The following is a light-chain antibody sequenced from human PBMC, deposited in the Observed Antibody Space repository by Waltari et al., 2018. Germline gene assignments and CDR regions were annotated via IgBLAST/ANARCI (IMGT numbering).Light chain of an antibody. CDR2: EVY. Sequence: QSALTQPPSASWSLSQSVTISCTGTSNNVGGYNYVSWYQQHPGKAPRLMIYEVYNRPSGVPDRFSGYKSGNTASLTVSGLQADDEADYYCSSYAGSENVVFGGGTKLTVL. CDR1: SNNVGGYNY. V-gene: IGLV2-8*01. CDR3: SSYAGSENVV. J-gene: IGLJ3*02.